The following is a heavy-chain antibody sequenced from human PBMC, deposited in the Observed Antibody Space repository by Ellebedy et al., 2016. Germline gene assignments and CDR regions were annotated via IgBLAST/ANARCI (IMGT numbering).Heavy chain of an antibody. Sequence: GESLKISCAASGFTFSGYAMHWVRQAPGKGLEWVAVISYDGSNKYYADSVKGRFTISRDNSKNTLYLQMNSLRAEDTAVYYCVRGGGGWSANWFDPWGQGTLVTVSS. J-gene: IGHJ5*02. D-gene: IGHD6-19*01. CDR1: GFTFSGYA. CDR2: ISYDGSNK. CDR3: VRGGGGWSANWFDP. V-gene: IGHV3-30*04.